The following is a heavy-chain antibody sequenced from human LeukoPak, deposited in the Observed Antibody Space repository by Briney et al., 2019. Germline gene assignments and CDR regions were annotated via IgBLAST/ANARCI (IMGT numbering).Heavy chain of an antibody. V-gene: IGHV4-59*11. CDR1: GGSISSHY. Sequence: SETLSLTCTVSGGSISSHYWSWIRQPPGKGLEWIGYTSYSGSTNYNPSLKSRVTISVDTSKNQFSLKLSSVTAADTAVYYCARAPRTGAWDMITFGGVIVHGDAFDFWGQGTMVTVS. J-gene: IGHJ3*01. D-gene: IGHD3-16*02. CDR2: TSYSGST. CDR3: ARAPRTGAWDMITFGGVIVHGDAFDF.